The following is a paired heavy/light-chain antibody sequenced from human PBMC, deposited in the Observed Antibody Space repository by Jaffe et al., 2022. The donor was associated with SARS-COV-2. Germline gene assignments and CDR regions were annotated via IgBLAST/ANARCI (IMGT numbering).Light chain of an antibody. V-gene: IGLV1-51*01. Sequence: QSVLTQPPSVSAAPGQKVTISCSGSSSNIGNNFVSWYQHLPGAAPKLLIYDNDQRPSGIPDRFSGSKSGTSATLAITGLQTGDEADYYCGTWDNSLSLGIFGGGTKLTVL. CDR2: DND. CDR1: SSNIGNNF. J-gene: IGLJ2*01. CDR3: GTWDNSLSLGI.
Heavy chain of an antibody. CDR3: ARDRGAGDLIFGVFDS. CDR1: GFTFSGYT. V-gene: IGHV3-21*02. Sequence: DVQLVESGGGLVKPGGSLRLSCAASGFTFSGYTMTWVRQAPGKGLEWVASVSGSSGFIYYGDSVRGRFTIFRDNAKNSLSLQMNSLRAEDTAVYYCARDRGAGDLIFGVFDSWGQGSRVTVS. CDR2: VSGSSGFI. D-gene: IGHD3-3*01. J-gene: IGHJ4*02.